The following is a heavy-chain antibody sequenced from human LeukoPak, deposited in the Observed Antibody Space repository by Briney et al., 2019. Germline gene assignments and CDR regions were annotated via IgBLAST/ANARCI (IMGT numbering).Heavy chain of an antibody. J-gene: IGHJ4*02. V-gene: IGHV3-64*01. CDR2: IASNGGTK. D-gene: IGHD2-2*02. Sequence: GGSLRLSCAASGFSFSTYTMRWVRQAPGKGLEYASGIASNGGTKDYANSVKGRFTISRDNSKNTVYLQMGSLRAEDMAVYYCAREYCTTNNCYNWGLGYWGQGTLVTVSS. CDR3: AREYCTTNNCYNWGLGY. CDR1: GFSFSTYT.